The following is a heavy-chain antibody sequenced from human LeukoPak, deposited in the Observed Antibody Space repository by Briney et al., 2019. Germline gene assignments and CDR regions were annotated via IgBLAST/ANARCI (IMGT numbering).Heavy chain of an antibody. Sequence: SETLSLTCTVSGGSISSSSDYWGWIRQPPGKGLEWIGSIYYSGSTYYNPSLKSRVTISVDTSKNQFSLKLSSVTAADTAVYYCARDRGGSYSRFDYWGQGTLVTVSS. CDR3: ARDRGGSYSRFDY. CDR2: IYYSGST. D-gene: IGHD1-26*01. J-gene: IGHJ4*02. V-gene: IGHV4-39*07. CDR1: GGSISSSSDY.